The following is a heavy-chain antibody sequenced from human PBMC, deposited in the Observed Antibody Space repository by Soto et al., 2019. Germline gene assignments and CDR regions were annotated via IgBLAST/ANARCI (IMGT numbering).Heavy chain of an antibody. CDR3: ARQRTAYYYFDY. V-gene: IGHV4-59*08. J-gene: IGHJ4*02. D-gene: IGHD5-18*01. CDR1: GGSISSFY. Sequence: SETLSLTCTVSGGSISSFYWSWIRQPPGKGLEWIGYISYSGSTNYNPSLQSRVTISVDTSKEQFSLKLSSVTAADTAVYYCARQRTAYYYFDYWGQGTLVTVS. CDR2: ISYSGST.